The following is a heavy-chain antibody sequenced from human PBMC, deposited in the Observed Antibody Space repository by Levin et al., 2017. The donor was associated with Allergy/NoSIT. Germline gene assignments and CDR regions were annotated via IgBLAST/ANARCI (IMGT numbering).Heavy chain of an antibody. Sequence: EASVKVSCAASGFTFSSYWMHWVRQAPGKGLVWVSRINTDGSTTNYADSVKGRFTISRDNAKNTLYLQMNSLRAEDTAVYYCARALIVGATSGGDYWGQGTLVTVSS. CDR3: ARALIVGATSGGDY. V-gene: IGHV3-74*01. J-gene: IGHJ4*02. CDR1: GFTFSSYW. CDR2: INTDGSTT. D-gene: IGHD1-26*01.